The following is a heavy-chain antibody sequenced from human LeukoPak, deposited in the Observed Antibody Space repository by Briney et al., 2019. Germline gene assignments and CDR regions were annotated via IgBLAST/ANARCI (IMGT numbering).Heavy chain of an antibody. CDR2: ISSSGSTI. Sequence: GESLRLSCAASGFTFSSYEMNWVRQAPGKGLEWVSYISSSGSTIYYADSVKGRFTISRDNAKNSLYLQMNSLRDTAVYYCAGGDYDFWSGYYRGFDYWGQGTLVTVSS. J-gene: IGHJ4*02. CDR3: AGGDYDFWSGYYRGFDY. D-gene: IGHD3-3*01. CDR1: GFTFSSYE. V-gene: IGHV3-48*03.